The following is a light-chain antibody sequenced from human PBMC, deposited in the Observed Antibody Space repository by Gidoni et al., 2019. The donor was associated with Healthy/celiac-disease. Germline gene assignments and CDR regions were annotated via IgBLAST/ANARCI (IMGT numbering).Light chain of an antibody. CDR1: QSVSSSY. Sequence: EIALTQSPGTLSLSPGDRATLSCRASQSVSSSYLAWYQQKPGQAPRLLIYGASGRATGIPDRFSGSGSGKDFTLTISRLEPEDFAVYYCQQYGSSPKTFGQGTKVEIK. V-gene: IGKV3-20*01. CDR3: QQYGSSPKT. CDR2: GAS. J-gene: IGKJ1*01.